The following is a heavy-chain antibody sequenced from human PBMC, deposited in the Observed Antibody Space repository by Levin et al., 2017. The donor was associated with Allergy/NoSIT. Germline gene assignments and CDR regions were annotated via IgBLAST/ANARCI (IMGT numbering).Heavy chain of an antibody. J-gene: IGHJ1*01. D-gene: IGHD6-19*01. CDR1: GFPFSSYA. V-gene: IGHV3-23*01. CDR2: VTDNGVTI. CDR3: AKHITVAGPTEHFHH. Sequence: GESLKISCAASGFPFSSYAMSWVRQAPGKGLEWVSAVTDNGVTIYDADFVEGRFTVSRDNSKNTLYLQMNSLRAEDTAVYYCAKHITVAGPTEHFHHWGQGTLVTVSS.